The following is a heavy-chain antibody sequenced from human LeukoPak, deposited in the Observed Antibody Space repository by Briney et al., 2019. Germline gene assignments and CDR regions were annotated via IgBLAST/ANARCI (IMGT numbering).Heavy chain of an antibody. Sequence: ASVKVSCKASGYTFTGYHIHWVRQAPGQGLEWMGRINPYSGDTNFAQKFQGRVTMTRDTSITTAYMDLSSLTPDDTAVYFCAEDQGSLTRSWYTGYWGQGTQVTVSS. CDR3: AEDQGSLTRSWYTGY. V-gene: IGHV1-2*06. CDR2: INPYSGDT. J-gene: IGHJ4*02. CDR1: GYTFTGYH. D-gene: IGHD6-13*01.